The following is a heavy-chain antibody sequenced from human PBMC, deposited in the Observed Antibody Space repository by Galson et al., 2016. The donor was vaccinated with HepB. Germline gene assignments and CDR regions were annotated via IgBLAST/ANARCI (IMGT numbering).Heavy chain of an antibody. D-gene: IGHD6-19*01. CDR3: TTVLSTASMSGWYDWGFDS. Sequence: SLRLSCAASGFTFSSYALNWVRQAPGKGLEWVGRIKGKIDGGTVDYAAPVKGRFTISGDDSKNTLYLQMTSLRTEDTAVYYCTTVLSTASMSGWYDWGFDSWGQGTLVSVSS. CDR1: GFTFSSYA. J-gene: IGHJ4*02. V-gene: IGHV3-15*07. CDR2: IKGKIDGGTV.